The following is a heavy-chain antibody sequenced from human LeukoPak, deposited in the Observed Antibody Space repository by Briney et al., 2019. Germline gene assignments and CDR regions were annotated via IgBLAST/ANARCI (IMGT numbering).Heavy chain of an antibody. Sequence: GASVKVSCKSSGGTFSSYAIHWVRQAPGQGLEWMGGIIPMLGTTDYAQKFQGRVTITADEATTAAYMELSSLRSEDTAVYFCARGMFDNSGHYYYFYYALDVWGQGTTVTVSS. CDR1: GGTFSSYA. CDR2: IIPMLGTT. J-gene: IGHJ6*02. CDR3: ARGMFDNSGHYYYFYYALDV. D-gene: IGHD3-22*01. V-gene: IGHV1-69*13.